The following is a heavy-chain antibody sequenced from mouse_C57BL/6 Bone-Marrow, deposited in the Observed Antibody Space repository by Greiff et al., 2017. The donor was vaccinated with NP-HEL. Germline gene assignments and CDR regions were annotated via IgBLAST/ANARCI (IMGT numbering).Heavy chain of an antibody. CDR3: ARGLLRSYYAMDY. J-gene: IGHJ4*01. V-gene: IGHV5-15*01. CDR2: ISNLAYSI. D-gene: IGHD1-1*01. Sequence: EVQVVESGGGLVQPGGSLKLSCAASGFTFSDYGMAWVRQAPRKGPEWVAFISNLAYSIYYADTVTGRFTISRENAKNTLYLEMSSLRSEDTAMYYCARGLLRSYYAMDYWGQGTSGTVSS. CDR1: GFTFSDYG.